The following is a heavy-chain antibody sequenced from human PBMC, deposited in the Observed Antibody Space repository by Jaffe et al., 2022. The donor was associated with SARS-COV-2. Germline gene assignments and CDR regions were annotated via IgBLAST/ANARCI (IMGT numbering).Heavy chain of an antibody. CDR3: AKDPLYSIVVVPAAILWFDP. J-gene: IGHJ5*02. Sequence: EVQLLESGGGLVQPGGSLRLSCAASGFTFSSYAMSWVRQAPGKGLEWVSAISGSGGSTYYADSVKGRFTISRDNSKNTLYLQMNSLRAEDTAVYYCAKDPLYSIVVVPAAILWFDPWGQGTLVTVSS. CDR2: ISGSGGST. V-gene: IGHV3-23*01. D-gene: IGHD2-2*01. CDR1: GFTFSSYA.